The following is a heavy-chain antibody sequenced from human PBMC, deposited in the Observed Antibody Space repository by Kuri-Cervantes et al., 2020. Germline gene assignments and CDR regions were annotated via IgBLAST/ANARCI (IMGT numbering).Heavy chain of an antibody. V-gene: IGHV3-23*01. CDR1: GFTVSSNY. J-gene: IGHJ6*02. CDR2: ISGSGGST. Sequence: GGSLRLSCAASGFTVSSNYMSWVRQAPGKGLEWVSAISGSGGSTYYADYVKGRFTISRDNSKNTLYLQMNSLRAEDTAVYYCAKYSGSYDYYYGMDVWGQGTTVTVSS. CDR3: AKYSGSYDYYYGMDV. D-gene: IGHD1-26*01.